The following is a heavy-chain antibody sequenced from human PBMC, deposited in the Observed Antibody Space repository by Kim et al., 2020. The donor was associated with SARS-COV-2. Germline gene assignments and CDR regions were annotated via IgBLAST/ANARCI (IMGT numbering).Heavy chain of an antibody. D-gene: IGHD2-15*01. V-gene: IGHV1-2*02. CDR2: INPNSGGT. CDR1: GYTFTGYY. CDR3: ARDSCGGGSCYSTWFDP. Sequence: ASVKVSCKASGYTFTGYYMHWVRQAPGQGLEWMGWINPNSGGTNYAQKFQGRVTMTRDTSISTAYMELSRLRSDDTAVYYCARDSCGGGSCYSTWFDPWGQGTLVTVSS. J-gene: IGHJ5*02.